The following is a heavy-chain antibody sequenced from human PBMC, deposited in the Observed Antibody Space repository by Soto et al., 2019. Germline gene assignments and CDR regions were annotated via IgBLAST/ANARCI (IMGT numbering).Heavy chain of an antibody. Sequence: EVQLVESGGGLVKPGGSLRLSCAASGFTFSSYRMNWVRQAPGKGLEWVSNITTSSTSIYYADSVKGRFTISRDNAKNSLYLQMNSLRVEDTAVYYGARVQCLASNIWGQGPMVTVSS. D-gene: IGHD6-19*01. V-gene: IGHV3-21*01. J-gene: IGHJ3*02. CDR1: GFTFSSYR. CDR2: ITTSSTSI. CDR3: ARVQCLASNI.